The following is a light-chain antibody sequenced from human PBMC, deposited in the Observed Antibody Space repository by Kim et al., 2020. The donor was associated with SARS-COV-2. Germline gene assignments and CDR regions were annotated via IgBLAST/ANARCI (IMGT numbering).Light chain of an antibody. J-gene: IGKJ2*01. CDR2: YVS. CDR1: QCIGSS. CDR3: HQTNNLRYT. V-gene: IGKV6D-21*02. Sequence: SVTPPKKVPITCRASQCIGSSLHWYQQKPDQSPKLLIKYVSQSISGVPSRFSGSGSGTDFTRTINSLEAEDAAVYYCHQTNNLRYTFGQGTKLEI.